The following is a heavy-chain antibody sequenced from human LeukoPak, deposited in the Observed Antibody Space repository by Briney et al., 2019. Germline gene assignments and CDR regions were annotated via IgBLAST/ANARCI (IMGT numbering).Heavy chain of an antibody. CDR1: GFTFNNYA. J-gene: IGHJ4*02. V-gene: IGHV3-23*01. CDR3: AKPDCSGGSCYGTDY. Sequence: PGGSLRLSCAVSGFTFNNYAMTWVRQAPGKGLEWVSAISGSGGSTYYADSVKGRFTISRDNSKNTLYLQMNSLRAEDTAVYYCAKPDCSGGSCYGTDYWGQGTLVTVSS. CDR2: ISGSGGST. D-gene: IGHD2-15*01.